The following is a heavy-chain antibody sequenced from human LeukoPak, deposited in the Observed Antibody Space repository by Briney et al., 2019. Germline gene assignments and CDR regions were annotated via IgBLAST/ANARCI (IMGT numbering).Heavy chain of an antibody. CDR1: GGTFSSYA. Sequence: ASVKVSCKASGGTFSSYAISWVRQARGQGLEWMGGIIPIFGTANYAQKFQGRVTITADESTSTAYMELSSLRSEDTAVYYCAEGGLRLGELSLYPVDYWGQGTLVTVSS. J-gene: IGHJ4*02. CDR2: IIPIFGTA. D-gene: IGHD3-16*02. V-gene: IGHV1-69*13. CDR3: AEGGLRLGELSLYPVDY.